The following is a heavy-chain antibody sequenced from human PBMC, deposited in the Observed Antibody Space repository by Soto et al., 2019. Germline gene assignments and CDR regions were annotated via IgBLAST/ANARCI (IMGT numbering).Heavy chain of an antibody. Sequence: GSLRLSCAASGFTFSSYAMSWVRQAPGKGLEWVSAISGSGGSTYYADSVKGRFTISRDNSKNTLYLQMNSLRAEDTAVYYCATEERFLERLFGPKFDYWVQGTLVTVSS. D-gene: IGHD3-3*01. CDR3: ATEERFLERLFGPKFDY. CDR2: ISGSGGST. V-gene: IGHV3-23*01. CDR1: GFTFSSYA. J-gene: IGHJ4*02.